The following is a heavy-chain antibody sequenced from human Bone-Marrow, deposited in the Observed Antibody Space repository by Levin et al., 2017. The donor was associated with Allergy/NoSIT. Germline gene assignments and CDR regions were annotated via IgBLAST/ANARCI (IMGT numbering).Heavy chain of an antibody. CDR1: GYNFNDHY. Sequence: PGGSLRLSCTASGYNFNDHYMNWIRQAPGKGLEWISYISHTSLTLYYAASVKGRFTISRDNTRNSMYLQMDSLRAEDTAVYYCAQSKGPQNAWGQGTLVTVAS. V-gene: IGHV3-11*04. J-gene: IGHJ5*02. CDR3: AQSKGPQNA. CDR2: ISHTSLTL. D-gene: IGHD2/OR15-2a*01.